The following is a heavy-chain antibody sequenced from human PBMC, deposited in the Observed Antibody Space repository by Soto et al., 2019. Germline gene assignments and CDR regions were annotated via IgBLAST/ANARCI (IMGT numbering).Heavy chain of an antibody. Sequence: GGSLRPSCAASGFTFSSYWMIWVRQAPGKGLGWVANIKQDGSEKYYVDSVKGRFTISRDNAKNSLYLQMNSLRAEHTAVYYCAREAHDYGDYEDYWGQGTLVTVSS. CDR3: AREAHDYGDYEDY. CDR2: IKQDGSEK. V-gene: IGHV3-7*01. J-gene: IGHJ4*02. CDR1: GFTFSSYW. D-gene: IGHD4-17*01.